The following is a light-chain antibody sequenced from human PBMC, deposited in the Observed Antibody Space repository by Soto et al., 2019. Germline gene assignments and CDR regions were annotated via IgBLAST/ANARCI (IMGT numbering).Light chain of an antibody. CDR1: QNIKKF. Sequence: DIQMTQSPTSLSAPVGDSVTITCRASQNIKKFLNWYQQKPRKAPKLLIYTASSVQAGFPSRFSGSGSGTDFTLTISSLQPEDFATYSCQQSFSAPLTFGGGTRVEI. CDR3: QQSFSAPLT. CDR2: TAS. J-gene: IGKJ4*01. V-gene: IGKV1-39*01.